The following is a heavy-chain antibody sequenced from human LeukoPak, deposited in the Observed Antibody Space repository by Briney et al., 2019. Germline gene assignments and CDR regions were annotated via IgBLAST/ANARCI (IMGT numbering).Heavy chain of an antibody. V-gene: IGHV1-8*01. CDR2: MNPNNSDI. CDR1: GYTFTSYH. D-gene: IGHD2-15*01. CDR3: ARSPPIVVVAAAADFSFDY. J-gene: IGHJ4*02. Sequence: ASVKVSCKASGYTFTSYHINWVRQATGQGLEWVGWMNPNNSDIGYAQKFQGRVTITRDTSASTAYMELSSLRSEDTAVYYCARSPPIVVVAAAADFSFDYWGQGTLVTVSS.